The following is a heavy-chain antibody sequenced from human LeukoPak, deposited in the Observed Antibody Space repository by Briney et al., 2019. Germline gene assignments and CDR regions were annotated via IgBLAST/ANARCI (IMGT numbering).Heavy chain of an antibody. CDR3: TRLQCSGDNCYPNFDS. CDR1: GASVSATNYY. V-gene: IGHV4-30-4*08. D-gene: IGHD2-15*01. J-gene: IGHJ4*02. Sequence: SETLSLTCTVSGASVSATNYYWSWLRQHPGKGPEWIAYIYYDAGAYYNPSLESRVTISLDSSANQFSLGLTSVTAADTAVYYCTRLQCSGDNCYPNFDSWGQGILVTVSS. CDR2: IYYDAGA.